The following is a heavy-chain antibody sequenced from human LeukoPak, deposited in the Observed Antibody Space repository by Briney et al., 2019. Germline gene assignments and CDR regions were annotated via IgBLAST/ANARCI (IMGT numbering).Heavy chain of an antibody. Sequence: GGSLRLSCAASGFTFSSYGMHWVRQAPGKGLEWVAVISYDGSNKYYADSVKGRFTISRDNSKNTLYLQMNSLRAEDTAVYYCAKGSSPYSSWADYFDYWGQGTLVTVSS. J-gene: IGHJ4*02. V-gene: IGHV3-30*18. CDR2: ISYDGSNK. D-gene: IGHD6-6*01. CDR3: AKGSSPYSSWADYFDY. CDR1: GFTFSSYG.